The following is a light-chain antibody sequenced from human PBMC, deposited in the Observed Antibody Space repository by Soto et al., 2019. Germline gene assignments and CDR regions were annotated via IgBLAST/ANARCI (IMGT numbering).Light chain of an antibody. J-gene: IGKJ1*01. CDR3: QQSNAFWT. CDR1: QNISSW. V-gene: IGKV1-5*01. Sequence: DLHMNQSPSTLSASSVDRVTISCRASQNISSWLAWYQQKPGKAPKLLIYDVSTLGSGVPSRFSGSGSGTDFTLTISSLQPDDFATYYCQQSNAFWTFAQGTKVDIK. CDR2: DVS.